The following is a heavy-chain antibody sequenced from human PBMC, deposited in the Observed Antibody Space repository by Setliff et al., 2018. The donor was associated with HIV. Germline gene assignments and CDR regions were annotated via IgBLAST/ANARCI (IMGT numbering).Heavy chain of an antibody. CDR1: GGTFSSYA. Sequence: GASVKVSCKASGGTFSSYAFNWVRQAPGQGLEWMGGIIPSFGTAKYAQKFQGRGSITADESTSKAYMELSRLRSEDTAVYYCAREIGDYYDSSGYYPPTDYYYGMDVWGQGTTVTVSS. D-gene: IGHD3-22*01. V-gene: IGHV1-69*13. CDR3: AREIGDYYDSSGYYPPTDYYYGMDV. CDR2: IIPSFGTA. J-gene: IGHJ6*02.